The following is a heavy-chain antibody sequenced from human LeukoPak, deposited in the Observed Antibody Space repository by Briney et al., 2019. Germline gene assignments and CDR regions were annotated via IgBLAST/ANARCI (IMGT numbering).Heavy chain of an antibody. V-gene: IGHV5-51*01. J-gene: IGHJ4*02. CDR2: IYPGDSDT. D-gene: IGHD2-21*01. CDR3: ARIVATTLWAFDF. Sequence: GESLKISCRGIGYTFTRHWIGWVRQMPGKGLEWMGIIYPGDSDTRYSPSFQGQVTISADRSSNTAYLQWTSLKASDTAIYYCARIVATTLWAFDFWGQGTLVTVSS. CDR1: GYTFTRHW.